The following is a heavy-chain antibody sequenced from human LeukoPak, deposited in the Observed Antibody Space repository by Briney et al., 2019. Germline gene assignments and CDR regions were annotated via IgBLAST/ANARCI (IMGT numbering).Heavy chain of an antibody. J-gene: IGHJ6*03. CDR1: GGTFISYA. CDR2: IIPIFGTA. Sequence: ASVKVSCKASGGTFISYAISWVRQAPGQGLEWMGGIIPIFGTANYAQKFQGRVTITTDESTSTAYMELSSLRSEDTAVYYCALRPYCGGDCYPSYYYYYMDVWGKGTTLTVSS. V-gene: IGHV1-69*05. CDR3: ALRPYCGGDCYPSYYYYYMDV. D-gene: IGHD2-21*02.